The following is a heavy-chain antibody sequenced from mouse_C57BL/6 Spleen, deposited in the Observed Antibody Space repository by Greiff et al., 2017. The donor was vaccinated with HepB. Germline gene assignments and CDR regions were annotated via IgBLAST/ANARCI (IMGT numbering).Heavy chain of an antibody. V-gene: IGHV7-3*01. CDR1: GFTFTDYY. CDR2: IRNKANGYTT. D-gene: IGHD1-1*01. Sequence: EVNLVESGGGLVQPGGSLSLSCAASGFTFTDYYMSWVRQPPGKALEWLGFIRNKANGYTTEYSASVKGRFTISRDNSQSILSLQMNALRAEDSATYYCARYETVVATDWYFDVWGTGTTVTVSS. CDR3: ARYETVVATDWYFDV. J-gene: IGHJ1*03.